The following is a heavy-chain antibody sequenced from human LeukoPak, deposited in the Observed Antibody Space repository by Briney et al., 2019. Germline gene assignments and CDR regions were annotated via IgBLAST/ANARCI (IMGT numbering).Heavy chain of an antibody. J-gene: IGHJ4*02. Sequence: GGSLRLSCSASGFTFSSYGMHWVRQAPGKGLEWVAVIWYDGSNKYYADSVKGRFTISRDNSKNTLYLQMNSLRAEDTAVYYCARDGGGDGYNFSGSFDYWGQGTLVTVSS. D-gene: IGHD5-24*01. V-gene: IGHV3-33*08. CDR2: IWYDGSNK. CDR1: GFTFSSYG. CDR3: ARDGGGDGYNFSGSFDY.